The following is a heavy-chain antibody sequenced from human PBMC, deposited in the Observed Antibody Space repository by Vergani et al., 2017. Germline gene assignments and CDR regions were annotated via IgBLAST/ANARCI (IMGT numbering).Heavy chain of an antibody. CDR2: ISSNGGST. V-gene: IGHV3-64D*06. D-gene: IGHD3-10*01. J-gene: IGHJ4*02. Sequence: EVQLVESGGGLVQPGGSLRLSGSASGFTFSSYAMHWVRQAPGKGLVYVSAISSNGGSTYYADSVKGRFTISRDNSKNTLYLQMSSLRAEDTAVYYCVKDRRYYGSGSYWVDYWGQGTLVTVSS. CDR3: VKDRRYYGSGSYWVDY. CDR1: GFTFSSYA.